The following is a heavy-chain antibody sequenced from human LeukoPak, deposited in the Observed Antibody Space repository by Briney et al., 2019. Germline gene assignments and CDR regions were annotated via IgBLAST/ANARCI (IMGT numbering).Heavy chain of an antibody. CDR1: GFTFDDYA. CDR3: ARVVPSQEWELACGGYFDY. J-gene: IGHJ4*02. Sequence: PGRSLGLSCAASGFTFDDYAMHWVRQAPGKGLEWVSGISWNSGSIGYADSVKGRFTISRDNAKNSLYLQMNSLRAEDTAVYYCARVVPSQEWELACGGYFDYWGQGTLVTVSS. V-gene: IGHV3-9*01. CDR2: ISWNSGSI. D-gene: IGHD1-26*01.